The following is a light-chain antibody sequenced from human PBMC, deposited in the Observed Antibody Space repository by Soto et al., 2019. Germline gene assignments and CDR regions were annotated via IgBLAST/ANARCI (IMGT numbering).Light chain of an antibody. V-gene: IGKV1-39*01. CDR3: QQSDSVPRT. CDR1: QNVNDR. Sequence: DIQMTQSPSSLSASVGDRVTVSCRESQNVNDRLNWYQQQPGKAPKLLIYAATTLESGVPSRFSGRGSGTDFTLTIISLQPDDFATYYCQQSDSVPRTFGQGTKVEIK. CDR2: AAT. J-gene: IGKJ1*01.